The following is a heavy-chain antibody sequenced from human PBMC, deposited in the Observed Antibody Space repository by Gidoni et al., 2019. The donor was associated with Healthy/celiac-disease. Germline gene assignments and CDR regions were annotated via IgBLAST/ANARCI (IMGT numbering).Heavy chain of an antibody. CDR1: GFTFSSYE. J-gene: IGHJ6*02. Sequence: EVQLVESGGGLVQPGGSLRLSCAASGFTFSSYEMNWVRQAPGKGLEWFSYISSSGSTLYYADSVKGRFTISRDNAKNSLYLQMNSLRAEDTAVYYCARDGRIAAPGYYYYYGMDVWGQGTTVTVSS. CDR3: ARDGRIAAPGYYYYYGMDV. D-gene: IGHD6-13*01. V-gene: IGHV3-48*03. CDR2: ISSSGSTL.